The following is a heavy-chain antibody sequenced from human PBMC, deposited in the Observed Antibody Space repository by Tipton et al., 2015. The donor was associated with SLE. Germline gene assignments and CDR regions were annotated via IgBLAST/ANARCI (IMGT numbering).Heavy chain of an antibody. Sequence: LSLTCTVSGGSITSHYWSWIRQPPGKGLEWIGEINHSGSTNYNPSLKSRVTISVDTSKNQFSLKLSSVTAADTAVYYCARQPVYYYYYMDVWGKGTTVTVSS. CDR2: INHSGST. J-gene: IGHJ6*03. CDR3: ARQPVYYYYYMDV. CDR1: GGSITSHY. V-gene: IGHV4-34*01.